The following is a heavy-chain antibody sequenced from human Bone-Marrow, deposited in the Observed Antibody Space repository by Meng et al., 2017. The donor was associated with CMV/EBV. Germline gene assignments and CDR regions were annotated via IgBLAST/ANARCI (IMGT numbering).Heavy chain of an antibody. J-gene: IGHJ3*02. Sequence: SVKASCKASGYTFIGYYMHWVRQVPGQGLEWMGWINSNPNRGDTKYGQKFQGRVTMTSDTSLSTAYMELSRLRSDDTAVYYCARVQFLETANDAFDMWGQGTMVTVSS. CDR1: GYTFIGYY. CDR2: INSNPNRGDT. CDR3: ARVQFLETANDAFDM. V-gene: IGHV1-2*02.